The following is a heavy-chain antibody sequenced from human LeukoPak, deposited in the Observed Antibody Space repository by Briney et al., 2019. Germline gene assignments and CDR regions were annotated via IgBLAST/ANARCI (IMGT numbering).Heavy chain of an antibody. J-gene: IGHJ4*02. CDR1: GFTFSSYS. D-gene: IGHD4-17*01. CDR2: ISSSSSYI. Sequence: SGGSLRLSCAASGFTFSSYSMNWVRQAPGKGLEWVSSISSSSSYIYYADSVKGRFTISRDNAKNSLYLQMNSLRAEDTAVYYCARDKYGDYVIDYWGQGTLVTVSS. V-gene: IGHV3-21*01. CDR3: ARDKYGDYVIDY.